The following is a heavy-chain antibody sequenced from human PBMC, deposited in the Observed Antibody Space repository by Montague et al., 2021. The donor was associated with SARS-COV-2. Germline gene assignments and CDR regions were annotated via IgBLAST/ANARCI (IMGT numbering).Heavy chain of an antibody. J-gene: IGHJ4*02. CDR3: ANRGIAAAGSYRYYFDY. D-gene: IGHD6-13*01. CDR2: ISGSGGST. CDR1: GFNFSYYV. V-gene: IGHV3-23*01. Sequence: SLRLSCAASGFNFSYYVMSWVRQAPGKGLEWVSAISGSGGSTYYADSVKGRFTISRDNSENTLYLQMNNLRAEDTAVYYCANRGIAAAGSYRYYFDYWGQGTLVTVSS.